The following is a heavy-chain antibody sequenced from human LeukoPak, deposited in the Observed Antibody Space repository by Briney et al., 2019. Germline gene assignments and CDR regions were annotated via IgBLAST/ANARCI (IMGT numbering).Heavy chain of an antibody. CDR1: GYTFTGYY. V-gene: IGHV1-2*04. J-gene: IGHJ5*02. CDR2: INPNSGGT. Sequence: ASVKVSCTASGYTFTGYYMHWVRQAPGQGLEWMGWINPNSGGTNYAQKFQGWVTMTRDTSISTAYMELSRLRSDDTAVYYCARASYSRTNPFDPWGQGTLVTVSS. CDR3: ARASYSRTNPFDP. D-gene: IGHD4-11*01.